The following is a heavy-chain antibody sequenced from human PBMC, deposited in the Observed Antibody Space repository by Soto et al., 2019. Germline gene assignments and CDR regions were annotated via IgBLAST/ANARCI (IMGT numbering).Heavy chain of an antibody. V-gene: IGHV3-33*01. D-gene: IGHD2-15*01. CDR3: ARDPPTGYDYFDY. Sequence: GGSLRLSCAASGFTFSSLAMHWVRQAPGKGLEWVAIIWPDGSNKDYADSVKGRFTISRDNFKNTVSLQMNSLRAEDTAVYYCARDPPTGYDYFDYWGQGTQVTVSS. J-gene: IGHJ4*02. CDR2: IWPDGSNK. CDR1: GFTFSSLA.